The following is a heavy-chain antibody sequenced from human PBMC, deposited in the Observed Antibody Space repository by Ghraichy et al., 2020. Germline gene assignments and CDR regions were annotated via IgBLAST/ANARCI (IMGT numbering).Heavy chain of an antibody. D-gene: IGHD1-7*01. Sequence: GESLNISCTASGFTFGDYAMSWFRQAPGKGLEWVGFIRSKAYGGTTEYAASVKGRFTISRDDSKSIAYLQMNSLKTEDTAVYYCTRDRGVRNWNYVYYYYMDVWGKGTTVTVSS. CDR2: IRSKAYGGTT. J-gene: IGHJ6*03. V-gene: IGHV3-49*03. CDR3: TRDRGVRNWNYVYYYYMDV. CDR1: GFTFGDYA.